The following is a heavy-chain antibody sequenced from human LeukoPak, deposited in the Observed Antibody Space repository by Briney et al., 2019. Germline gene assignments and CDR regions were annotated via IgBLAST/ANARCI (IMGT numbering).Heavy chain of an antibody. CDR3: AKDNDYALCYYMDV. V-gene: IGHV3-23*01. Sequence: GGSLRLSCAASGFTFTSYAMSWVRQAPGKGLEWVSAISGSGGSTYYADSVKGRFTISRDDSKNTLYLQMNSLRAEDTAVYYCAKDNDYALCYYMDVWGKGTTVTVSS. CDR2: ISGSGGST. D-gene: IGHD4-17*01. J-gene: IGHJ6*03. CDR1: GFTFTSYA.